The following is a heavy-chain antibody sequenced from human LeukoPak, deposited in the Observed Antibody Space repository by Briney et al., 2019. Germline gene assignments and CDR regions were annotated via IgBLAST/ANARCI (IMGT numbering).Heavy chain of an antibody. CDR2: ISWDGGST. Sequence: PGGSLRLSCAASGSTFDDYAMHWVRQAPGKGLEWVSLISWDGGSTYYADSVKGRFTISRDNSKNSLYLQMNSLRAEDTALYYCAKGQLYYDILTGAFDFDYWGQGTLVTVSS. D-gene: IGHD3-9*01. CDR1: GSTFDDYA. J-gene: IGHJ4*02. V-gene: IGHV3-43D*03. CDR3: AKGQLYYDILTGAFDFDY.